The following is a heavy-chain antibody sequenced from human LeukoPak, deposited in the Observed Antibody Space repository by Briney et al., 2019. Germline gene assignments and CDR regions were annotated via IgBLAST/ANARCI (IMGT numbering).Heavy chain of an antibody. V-gene: IGHV3-66*01. CDR3: ARARPYSSSWYYFDY. D-gene: IGHD6-13*01. CDR1: GLTVNSNY. J-gene: IGHJ4*02. Sequence: PGRSLRLSCAASGLTVNSNYMSWVRQAPGKGLEWVSVIFSGGSKYYADSVKGRFTISRDNSKNTLYLQMNSLRAEDTAVYYCARARPYSSSWYYFDYWGQGILVTVSS. CDR2: IFSGGSK.